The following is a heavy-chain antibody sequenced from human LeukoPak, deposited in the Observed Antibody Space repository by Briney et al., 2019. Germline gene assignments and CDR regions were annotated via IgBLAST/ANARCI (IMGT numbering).Heavy chain of an antibody. D-gene: IGHD5-12*01. J-gene: IGHJ5*02. CDR2: INHSGST. CDR1: GGSFSGYY. CDR3: ARGPIRGYSGQSYNWFDP. Sequence: SETLSLTCAVYGGSFSGYYWSWIRQPPGKGLEWIGEINHSGSTNYNPSLKSRVTISVDTPKNQFSLKLSSVTAADTAVYYCARGPIRGYSGQSYNWFDPWGQGTLVTVSS. V-gene: IGHV4-34*01.